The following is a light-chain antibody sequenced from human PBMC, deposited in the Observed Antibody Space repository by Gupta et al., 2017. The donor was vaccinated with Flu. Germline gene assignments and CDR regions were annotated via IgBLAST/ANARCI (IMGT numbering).Light chain of an antibody. CDR1: QDINDY. J-gene: IGKJ4*01. V-gene: IGKV3-11*01. Sequence: EIVLTQSPATLSLSPGERATLSCRASQDINDYLAWYQQRPGQAPSLLIYDASNRATGIPARFGASGSRTDFTLTISGLEPEDFAVYFRQQRFNWPRTFGGGTKVEI. CDR2: DAS. CDR3: QQRFNWPRT.